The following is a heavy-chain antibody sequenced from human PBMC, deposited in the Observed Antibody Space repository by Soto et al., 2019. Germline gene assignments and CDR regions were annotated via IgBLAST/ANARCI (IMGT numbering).Heavy chain of an antibody. V-gene: IGHV3-33*01. J-gene: IGHJ4*02. CDR2: IWYDGSNK. CDR1: GFSFSSNA. CDR3: ARENYYDSSGFDY. D-gene: IGHD3-22*01. Sequence: QVQLVESGGGAVQPGRSLRLSCAASGFSFSSNAFHWVHQAPGKGLEWVAVIWYDGSNKYFADSVKGRFTISRDNSKNTLYLQMNSLRAEDTSVYYCARENYYDSSGFDYWGQGTLVTVSS.